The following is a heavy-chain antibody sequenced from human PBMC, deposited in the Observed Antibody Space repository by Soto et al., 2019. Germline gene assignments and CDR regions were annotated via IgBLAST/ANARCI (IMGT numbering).Heavy chain of an antibody. V-gene: IGHV5-10-1*01. D-gene: IGHD2-2*01. CDR1: GYSFSTYW. CDR2: IDPSDSYT. J-gene: IGHJ6*02. Sequence: GESLKISCKGSGYSFSTYWISWVRQKPGKGLEWMRRIDPSDSYTNYSPSFRGHVTISADKSISTAYLQWSSLKASDTAMYYCARSLGCDRSSCHYGMDVWGQGTTVTVYS. CDR3: ARSLGCDRSSCHYGMDV.